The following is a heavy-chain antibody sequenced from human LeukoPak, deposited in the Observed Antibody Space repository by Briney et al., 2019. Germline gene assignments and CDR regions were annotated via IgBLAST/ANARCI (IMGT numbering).Heavy chain of an antibody. J-gene: IGHJ4*02. D-gene: IGHD6-19*01. V-gene: IGHV3-48*03. CDR2: ISSSGSTI. Sequence: PGGSLRLSCAASGFTFSSYEMNWVRQAPGKGLEWVSYISSSGSTIYYADSVKGRFTISRDNAKNSLYLQLNSLRAEATAVYYCASGRSYGSGWVNFDYWGQGTLVTVSS. CDR3: ASGRSYGSGWVNFDY. CDR1: GFTFSSYE.